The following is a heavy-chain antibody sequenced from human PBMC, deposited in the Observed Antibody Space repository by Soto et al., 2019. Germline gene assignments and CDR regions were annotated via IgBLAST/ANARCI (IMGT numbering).Heavy chain of an antibody. J-gene: IGHJ4*02. CDR2: IIPIFGTA. V-gene: IGHV1-69*13. CDR1: GGTFSSYA. Sequence: GASVKVSCKASGGTFSSYAISWVRQAPGQGLEWMGGIIPIFGTANYAQKFQGRVTITADESTSTAYMELSSLRSEDTAVYYCARVSSSGAMVSSFDYWGQGTLVTVSS. D-gene: IGHD5-18*01. CDR3: ARVSSSGAMVSSFDY.